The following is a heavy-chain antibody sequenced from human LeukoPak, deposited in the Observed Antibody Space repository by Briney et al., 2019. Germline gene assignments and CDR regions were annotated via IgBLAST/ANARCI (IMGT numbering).Heavy chain of an antibody. Sequence: ASVKVSCKASGHTFTRYFMHWVRQAPGQGPEWMGLISPSGGSTSYAQRFQGRVTMTRDTSTSTVYMELSSLRSEDTAVYYCASWTEQLVQGRLVYWGQGTLVTVSS. CDR1: GHTFTRYF. V-gene: IGHV1-46*01. CDR3: ASWTEQLVQGRLVY. CDR2: ISPSGGST. J-gene: IGHJ4*02. D-gene: IGHD6-13*01.